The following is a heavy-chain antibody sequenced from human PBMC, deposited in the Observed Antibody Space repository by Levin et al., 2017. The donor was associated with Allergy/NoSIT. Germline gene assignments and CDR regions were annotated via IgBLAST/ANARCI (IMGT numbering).Heavy chain of an antibody. CDR3: ARLLKSIVVVPAAIGYNYYYYGMDV. J-gene: IGHJ6*02. V-gene: IGHV6-1*01. D-gene: IGHD2-2*02. CDR2: TYYRSKWYN. Sequence: SETLSLTCAISGDSVSSNSAAWNWIRQSPSRGLEWLGRTYYRSKWYNDYAVSVKSRITINPDTSKNQFSLQLNSVTPEDTAVYYCARLLKSIVVVPAAIGYNYYYYGMDVWGQGTTVTVSS. CDR1: GDSVSSNSAA.